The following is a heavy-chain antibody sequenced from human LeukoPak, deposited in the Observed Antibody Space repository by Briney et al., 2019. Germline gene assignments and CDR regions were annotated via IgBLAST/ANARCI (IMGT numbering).Heavy chain of an antibody. V-gene: IGHV1-69*01. CDR1: GGTFSSYA. D-gene: IGHD6-6*01. CDR2: IIPIFGTA. CDR3: ATVGWNSSSKTPDY. J-gene: IGHJ4*02. Sequence: SVKVSCKASGGTFSSYAISWVRQAPGQGLEWMGGIIPIFGTANYAQKFQGRVTITADESTSTAYMELSSLRSEDTAAYYCATVGWNSSSKTPDYWGQGTLVTVSS.